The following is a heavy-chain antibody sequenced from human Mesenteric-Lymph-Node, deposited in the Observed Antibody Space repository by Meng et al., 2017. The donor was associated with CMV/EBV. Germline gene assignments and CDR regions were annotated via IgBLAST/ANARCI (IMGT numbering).Heavy chain of an antibody. J-gene: IGHJ4*02. CDR1: GYTFTSYG. D-gene: IGHD1-1*01. CDR3: ARYGTQGPFDY. V-gene: IGHV1-18*01. CDR2: RRAYNDNT. Sequence: SCSASGYTFTSYGIRWVRQAPGQGVEWMGWRRAYNDNTNYAQKHQGRVTMTTDTSTSTAYMELRSLRSDDTAVYYCARYGTQGPFDYWGQGTLVTVSS.